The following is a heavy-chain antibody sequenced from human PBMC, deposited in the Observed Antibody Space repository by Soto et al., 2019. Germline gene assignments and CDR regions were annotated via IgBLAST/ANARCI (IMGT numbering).Heavy chain of an antibody. CDR1: CFLFTASA. CDR3: EKDLLLPDDC. D-gene: IGHD2-15*01. V-gene: IGHV3-23*01. Sequence: XESLRLSCAACCFLFTASAMSWVRQAPGKGLEWVSAISATADATYYPDSVKGRFTISRDNSRNTLYLQMNSLRAEDTAVYYCEKDLLLPDDCWGQGTRVTVSS. CDR2: ISATADAT. J-gene: IGHJ4*02.